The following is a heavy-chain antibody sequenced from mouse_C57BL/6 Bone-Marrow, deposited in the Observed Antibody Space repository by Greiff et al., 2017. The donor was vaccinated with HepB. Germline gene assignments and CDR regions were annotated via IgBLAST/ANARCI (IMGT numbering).Heavy chain of an antibody. J-gene: IGHJ4*01. Sequence: VMLVESGAELVRPGTSVKMSCKASGYTFTNYWIGWAKQRPGHGLEWIGDIYPGGGYTNYNEKFKGKATLTADKSSSTAYMQFSSLTSEDSAIYYCARRSFWRGYAMDYWGQGTSVTVSS. V-gene: IGHV1-63*01. CDR1: GYTFTNYW. CDR2: IYPGGGYT. CDR3: ARRSFWRGYAMDY.